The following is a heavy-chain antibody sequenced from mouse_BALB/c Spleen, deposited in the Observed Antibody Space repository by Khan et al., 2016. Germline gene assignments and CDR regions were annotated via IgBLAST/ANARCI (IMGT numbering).Heavy chain of an antibody. CDR3: ARLGRGYAMDY. D-gene: IGHD4-1*01. CDR1: GFNIKDTY. CDR2: IDPANGNT. J-gene: IGHJ4*01. Sequence: VQLQQSGAELVKPGASVKLSCTASGFNIKDTYMHWVKQRPEQGLEWIGRIDPANGNTKYDPKFQGKATITADTSSNTAYLQLSSLTSEDTAVYYGARLGRGYAMDYWGQGTSVTVSS. V-gene: IGHV14-3*02.